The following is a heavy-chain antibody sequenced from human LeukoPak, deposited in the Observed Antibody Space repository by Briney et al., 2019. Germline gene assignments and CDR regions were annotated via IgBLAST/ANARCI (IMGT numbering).Heavy chain of an antibody. D-gene: IGHD4-17*01. J-gene: IGHJ4*02. V-gene: IGHV3-48*01. CDR3: ARGVYGDYYFDY. Sequence: GGSLRLSCAASGFTFITYSMNWVRPAPGKGLEWVSYISSTSSTIYYADSVKGRFTISRDNAKNSLYLQMNSPRAEDTAVYYCARGVYGDYYFDYWGQGTLVTVSS. CDR2: ISSTSSTI. CDR1: GFTFITYS.